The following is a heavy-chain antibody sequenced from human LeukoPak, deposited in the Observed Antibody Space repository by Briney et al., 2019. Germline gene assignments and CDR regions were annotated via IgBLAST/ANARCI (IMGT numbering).Heavy chain of an antibody. CDR3: ARASVGATTWFDP. V-gene: IGHV4-59*01. CDR1: GGSISSYY. CDR2: IYYSGST. D-gene: IGHD1-26*01. J-gene: IGHJ5*02. Sequence: SETLSLTCTVSGGSISSYYWSWIRQPPGKGLEWIGYIYYSGSTNYNPSLKSRVTISVDTSKNQFSLKLSSVTAADTAVYCCARASVGATTWFDPWGQGTLVTVSS.